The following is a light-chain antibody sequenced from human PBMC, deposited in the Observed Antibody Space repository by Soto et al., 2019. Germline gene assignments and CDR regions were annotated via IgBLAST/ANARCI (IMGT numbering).Light chain of an antibody. Sequence: QSALTQPPSASGSPGQSVAISCTGTSSDVGGYNYVSWYQQHPGKAPKLMIYEVNRRPSGVPDRVSGSKSGNTASLTVSGFQAEDEADYYCSSYAGSSNVFGAGTKLTVL. CDR1: SSDVGGYNY. CDR2: EVN. J-gene: IGLJ1*01. V-gene: IGLV2-8*01. CDR3: SSYAGSSNV.